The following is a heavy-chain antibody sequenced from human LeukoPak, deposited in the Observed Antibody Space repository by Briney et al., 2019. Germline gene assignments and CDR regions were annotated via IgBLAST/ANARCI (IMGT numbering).Heavy chain of an antibody. Sequence: SETLSLTCTVSGGSISSSSYYWGWIRQPPGKGLEWIGSIYYSGSTYYNPSLKSRVTISVDTSKNQFSLKLSSVTAADTAVYYCARGITIFGVVSPMVGFPPKYYFDYWGQGTLVTVSS. V-gene: IGHV4-39*07. CDR1: GGSISSSSYY. J-gene: IGHJ4*02. D-gene: IGHD3-3*01. CDR3: ARGITIFGVVSPMVGFPPKYYFDY. CDR2: IYYSGST.